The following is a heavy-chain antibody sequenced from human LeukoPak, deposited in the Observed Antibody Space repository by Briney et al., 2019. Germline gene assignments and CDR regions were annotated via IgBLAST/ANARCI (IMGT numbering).Heavy chain of an antibody. J-gene: IGHJ5*02. D-gene: IGHD3-10*01. V-gene: IGHV3-74*01. CDR3: SRGNYNGLNDL. CDR2: INADEDRA. Sequence: GGSLRLSCAASGFTFSDYWMHWVRQAPGKGLVWVSHINADEDRAAYADSVKGRFTISRDNARNTLYLQMNSLRAEDTAVYYCSRGNYNGLNDLWGQGTLVTVSS. CDR1: GFTFSDYW.